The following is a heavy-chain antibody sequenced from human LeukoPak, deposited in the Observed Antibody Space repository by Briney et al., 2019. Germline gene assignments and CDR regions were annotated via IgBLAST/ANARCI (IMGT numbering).Heavy chain of an antibody. CDR3: AGNSYDSSGDIWVDS. CDR2: ICYSGST. V-gene: IGHV4-59*01. Sequence: PSETLSLTCTVSGGSISSYYWSWIRQPPGKGLEWIGYICYSGSTNYNPSLKSRVTISVDTSKNQCSLKLSSVTAADTPMYYCAGNSYDSSGDIWVDSWGQGTLVTVSS. D-gene: IGHD3-22*01. CDR1: GGSISSYY. J-gene: IGHJ4*02.